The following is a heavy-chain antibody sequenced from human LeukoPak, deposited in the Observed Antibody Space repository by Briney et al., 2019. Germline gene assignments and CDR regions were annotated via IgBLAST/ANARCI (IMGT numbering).Heavy chain of an antibody. D-gene: IGHD3-10*01. CDR3: AKGLWVVRGVIGDAFDI. CDR2: ISYDGSNK. Sequence: QPGGSLRLSCAASGFTFSNYGTHWVRQAPGKGLEWVAVISYDGSNKYYADSVKGRFTIPGDNSKNTLYLQMNSLRAEDTALYYCAKGLWVVRGVIGDAFDIWGQGTMVTVSS. V-gene: IGHV3-30*18. J-gene: IGHJ3*02. CDR1: GFTFSNYG.